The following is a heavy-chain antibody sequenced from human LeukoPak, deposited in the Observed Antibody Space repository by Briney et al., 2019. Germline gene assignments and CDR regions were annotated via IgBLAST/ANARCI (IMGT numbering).Heavy chain of an antibody. J-gene: IGHJ6*02. D-gene: IGHD2-2*01. CDR1: GGSISSYY. CDR2: IYYSGST. V-gene: IGHV4-59*08. CDR3: ARQNIVVVPAQTTYYYYGMDV. Sequence: PSETLSLTCTVSGGSISSYYWSWIRQPPGKGLEWIGYIYYSGSTNYNPSLKSRVTISVDTSKNQFSLKLSSVTAADTAVYYCARQNIVVVPAQTTYYYYGMDVWGQGTTVTVSS.